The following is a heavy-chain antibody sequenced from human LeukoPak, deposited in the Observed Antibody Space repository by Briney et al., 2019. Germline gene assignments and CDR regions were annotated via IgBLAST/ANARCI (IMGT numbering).Heavy chain of an antibody. CDR2: ITLSSTAI. J-gene: IGHJ4*02. D-gene: IGHD3-9*01. CDR3: AKGLHYNILTGFRREYYFDS. CDR1: GFTFSTYN. Sequence: GGSLRLSCAASGFTFSTYNMNWVRQAPGKGLEWVAYITLSSTAIYYADSVRGRFTISRDNSKNTLYVQMNSLRAEDTAIYYCAKGLHYNILTGFRREYYFDSWGQGTLVTVSS. V-gene: IGHV3-48*01.